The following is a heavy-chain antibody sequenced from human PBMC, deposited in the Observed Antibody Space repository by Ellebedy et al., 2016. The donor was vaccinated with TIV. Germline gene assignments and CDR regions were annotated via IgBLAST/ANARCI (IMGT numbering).Heavy chain of an antibody. CDR2: ISGPGNSP. CDR3: AKECGSSVLLWFGEPVDY. J-gene: IGHJ4*02. CDR1: GFTFSSYA. D-gene: IGHD3-10*01. V-gene: IGHV3-23*01. Sequence: GESLKISCAASGFTFSSYAMNWVRQAPGKGLEWVPGISGPGNSPYYADSVKGRFTISRDNSENTLYLQMNSLRAEDTAVYYCAKECGSSVLLWFGEPVDYWGQGTLVTVSS.